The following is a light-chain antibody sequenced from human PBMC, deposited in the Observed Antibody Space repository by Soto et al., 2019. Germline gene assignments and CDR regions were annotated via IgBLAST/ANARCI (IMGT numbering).Light chain of an antibody. CDR3: QEGSTILT. V-gene: IGKV1-39*01. CDR2: GAS. J-gene: IGKJ4*01. CDR1: QSVSTY. Sequence: DIQMTQSPYSLSTSVGDRVTITCRTSQSVSTYLNWYQQRPGKAPKLLIYGASSLQSGVPSRFSGSGSGTHFILTIRSLKPEDFATYYCQEGSTILTFGGGTKLDIK.